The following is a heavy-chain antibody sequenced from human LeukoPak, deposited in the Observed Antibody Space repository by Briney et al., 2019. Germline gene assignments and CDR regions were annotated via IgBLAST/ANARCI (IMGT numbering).Heavy chain of an antibody. J-gene: IGHJ4*02. V-gene: IGHV1-24*01. D-gene: IGHD4-17*01. CDR1: GYTLTELS. CDR3: ATDRRDYGVYWD. CDR2: FDPEDGET. Sequence: ASVKVSCKVSGYTLTELSMHWVRQAPGKGPEWMGGFDPEDGETIYAQKFQGRVTMTEDTSTDTAYMELSSLRSEDTAVYYCATDRRDYGVYWDWGQGTLVTVSS.